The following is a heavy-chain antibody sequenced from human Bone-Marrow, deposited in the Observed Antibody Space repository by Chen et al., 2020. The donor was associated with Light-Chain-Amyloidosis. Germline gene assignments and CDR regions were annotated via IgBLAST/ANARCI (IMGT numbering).Heavy chain of an antibody. J-gene: IGHJ3*01. CDR3: VRDQDHYIPNHGAFHF. D-gene: IGHD4-4*01. Sequence: EVQLVESGGGLVQPGGSLRLSCSASGFTFTNFAMHWVRQAPGKGLEYVSGISNGGGSIYYADSVMGRFTISRDNSKDTLFLQMRSLRPEDTAVYYCVRDQDHYIPNHGAFHFWGQGTMVTVSS. CDR2: ISNGGGSI. CDR1: GFTFTNFA. V-gene: IGHV3-64D*06.